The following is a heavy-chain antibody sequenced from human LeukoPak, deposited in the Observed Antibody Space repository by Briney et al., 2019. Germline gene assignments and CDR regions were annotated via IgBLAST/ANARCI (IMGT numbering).Heavy chain of an antibody. J-gene: IGHJ4*02. CDR2: IYHSGST. D-gene: IGHD2-21*02. CDR1: GGSFSGYS. CDR3: ARSIPHCGGDCYYFDY. Sequence: SETLSLTCAVYGGSFSGYSWSWIRQPPGKGLEWIGYIYHSGSTYYNPSLKSRVTISVDRSKNQFSLKLSSVTAADTAVYYCARSIPHCGGDCYYFDYWGQGTLVTVSS. V-gene: IGHV4-30-2*01.